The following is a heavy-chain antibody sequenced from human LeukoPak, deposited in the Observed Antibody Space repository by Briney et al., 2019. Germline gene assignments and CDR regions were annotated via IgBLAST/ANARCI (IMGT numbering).Heavy chain of an antibody. D-gene: IGHD3-3*01. Sequence: ASVKVSCTASGYTSTSYYMHWVRQAPGQGLEWMGIINPSGGSTSYAQKFQGRVTMTRDTSTSTVYMELSSLRSEDTAVYYCARVGYDFWSGYLQYYYGMDVWGQGTTVTVSS. V-gene: IGHV1-46*01. CDR1: GYTSTSYY. CDR3: ARVGYDFWSGYLQYYYGMDV. J-gene: IGHJ6*02. CDR2: INPSGGST.